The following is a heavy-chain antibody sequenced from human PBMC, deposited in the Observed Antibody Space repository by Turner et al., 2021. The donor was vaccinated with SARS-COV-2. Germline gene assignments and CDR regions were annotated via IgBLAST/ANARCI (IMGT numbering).Heavy chain of an antibody. CDR2: IIGDGTTT. J-gene: IGHJ4*02. Sequence: EVQLVESGGGLVQPGGSLRLSCAASGFTFSDYWMHWVRQAPGKGLVWVSRIIGDGTTTDYAGSVQGRFTISRDNAKNTLYLQMNSLRAEDTAVYYCARDREDCSSSSCYEAYWGQGTLVTVSS. D-gene: IGHD2-2*01. CDR3: ARDREDCSSSSCYEAY. CDR1: GFTFSDYW. V-gene: IGHV3-74*01.